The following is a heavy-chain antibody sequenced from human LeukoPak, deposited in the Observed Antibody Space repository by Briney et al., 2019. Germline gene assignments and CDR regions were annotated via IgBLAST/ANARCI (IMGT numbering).Heavy chain of an antibody. J-gene: IGHJ4*02. D-gene: IGHD6-19*01. CDR2: INPNSGGT. CDR1: GYTFTGYY. V-gene: IGHV1-2*02. Sequence: ASVKVSCKASGYTFTGYYMHWVRQAPGQGLEWMGWINPNSGGTNYAQKFQGRVTMTRDTSISTAYMELSRLRSDDTAVYYCARDQEIAVAGIKMRYFDYWGQGTLVTVSS. CDR3: ARDQEIAVAGIKMRYFDY.